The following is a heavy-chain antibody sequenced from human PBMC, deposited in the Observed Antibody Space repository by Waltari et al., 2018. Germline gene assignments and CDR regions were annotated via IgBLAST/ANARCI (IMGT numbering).Heavy chain of an antibody. CDR2: INAGNGNT. J-gene: IGHJ3*02. CDR1: GYTFTSYA. V-gene: IGHV1-3*01. Sequence: QVQLVQSGAEVKKPGASVKVSCKASGYTFTSYAMHWVRQAPGQRLEWMGWINAGNGNTKDSQKSQGRVTITRDTSASTAYMELRRLRSEDTAVYYCARSYSYGYLIFDIWGQGTMVTVSS. CDR3: ARSYSYGYLIFDI. D-gene: IGHD5-18*01.